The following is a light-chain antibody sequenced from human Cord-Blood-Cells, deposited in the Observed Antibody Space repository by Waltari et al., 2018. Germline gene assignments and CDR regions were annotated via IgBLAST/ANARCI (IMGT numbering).Light chain of an antibody. Sequence: QSVLTQPPSVSGAPGQRVTISCTGSTPTIGAGYDVTWHQQLPGTPPKPPISGTTNRPSGVPDRFSGSKSGTSASLAITGLQAEDEADYYCQSYDSSLSGSSVFGGGTKLTVL. V-gene: IGLV1-40*01. CDR2: GTT. CDR1: TPTIGAGYD. J-gene: IGLJ3*02. CDR3: QSYDSSLSGSSV.